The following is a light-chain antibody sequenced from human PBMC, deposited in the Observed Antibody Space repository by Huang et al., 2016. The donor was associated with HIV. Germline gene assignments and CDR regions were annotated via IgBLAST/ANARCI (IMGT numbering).Light chain of an antibody. V-gene: IGKV1-39*01. J-gene: IGKJ4*01. Sequence: DIQMTQSPSSLSASVGDRVTITCRASQTIRRYLNWYQQKPGKAPILLIYAASSLQTEVPSRFSGSGSGTDFTLTISSLQPEDFATYYCQHSYSSPLSFGGGTKVEI. CDR3: QHSYSSPLS. CDR2: AAS. CDR1: QTIRRY.